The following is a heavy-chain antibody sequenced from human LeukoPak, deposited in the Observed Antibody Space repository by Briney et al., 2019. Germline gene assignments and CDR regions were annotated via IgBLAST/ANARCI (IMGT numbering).Heavy chain of an antibody. CDR1: GFTFSSHA. Sequence: GPLRLSCAASGFTFSSHAMSWVRQTPGKGLEWVSSISAGGDNTHYADSVKGRFTISRDNSKSTLYLQMNSLRAEDTAVYFCAYFDSSGYYYGRLRYWGQGTPVTVSS. J-gene: IGHJ4*02. CDR2: ISAGGDNT. D-gene: IGHD3-22*01. CDR3: AYFDSSGYYYGRLRY. V-gene: IGHV3-23*01.